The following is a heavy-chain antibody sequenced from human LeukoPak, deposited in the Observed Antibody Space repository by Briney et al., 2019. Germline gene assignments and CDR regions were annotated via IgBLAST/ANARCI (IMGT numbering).Heavy chain of an antibody. CDR1: GFTFSTYG. CDR2: IWYDGSNK. Sequence: GGSLRLSCAASGFTFSTYGMHWVRQPPGKGLEWVALIWYDGSNKYYADSVKGRFTISRDNSKNTLYLQMNSLRAEDTAVYYCARGIAVAANFDYWGQGTLVTVSS. CDR3: ARGIAVAANFDY. V-gene: IGHV3-33*08. D-gene: IGHD6-19*01. J-gene: IGHJ4*02.